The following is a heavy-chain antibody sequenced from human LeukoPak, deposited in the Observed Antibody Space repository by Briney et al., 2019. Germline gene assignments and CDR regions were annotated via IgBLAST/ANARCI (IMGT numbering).Heavy chain of an antibody. CDR2: IYPGDSDT. CDR1: GYSFTSYW. J-gene: IGHJ2*01. D-gene: IGHD3-22*01. CDR3: ARRALVVIPDQPYWYFDL. Sequence: GESLKISCKGSGYSFTSYWIGWVRQMPGKGLEWMGIIYPGDSDTRYSPSFQGQVTISADKSISTAYLQWSSLKASDTAMYYCARRALVVIPDQPYWYFDLWGRGTLVTVSS. V-gene: IGHV5-51*01.